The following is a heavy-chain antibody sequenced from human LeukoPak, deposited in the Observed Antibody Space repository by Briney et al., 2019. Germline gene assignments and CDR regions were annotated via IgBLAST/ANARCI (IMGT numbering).Heavy chain of an antibody. CDR3: ARESHETREDY. CDR2: ISAYSGNT. V-gene: IGHV1-18*01. J-gene: IGHJ4*02. Sequence: ASVKVSCKASNYTFTNYPISWVRQAPGQGLEWMGWISAYSGNTNYAQKVQGRVTMTTDTSTNTAYMELRSLRSDDTAMYYCARESHETREDYWGQGTLVTVSS. D-gene: IGHD1-1*01. CDR1: NYTFTNYP.